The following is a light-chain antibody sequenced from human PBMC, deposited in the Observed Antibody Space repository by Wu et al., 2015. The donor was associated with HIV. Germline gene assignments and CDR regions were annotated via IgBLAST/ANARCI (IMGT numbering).Light chain of an antibody. CDR2: QSS. CDR3: QQYNMYPWT. CDR1: DNVSGL. Sequence: DIQMTQSPSTLSASVGDKVTITCRASDNVSGLVAWYQQRPGQAPKLLIFQSSSLENGIPSRFSGSGSERQFTLTINSLQSDDFATYYCQQYNMYPWTFGQGTKIDIK. V-gene: IGKV1-5*03. J-gene: IGKJ1*01.